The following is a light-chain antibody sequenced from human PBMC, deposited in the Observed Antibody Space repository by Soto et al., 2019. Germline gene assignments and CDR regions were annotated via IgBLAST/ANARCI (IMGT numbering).Light chain of an antibody. V-gene: IGKV3-15*01. CDR3: QQYNNWPWT. CDR2: GAS. J-gene: IGKJ1*01. CDR1: QSVSSN. Sequence: DIVMPLSPSTLSVSPRERATLXCRASQSVSSNLAWYQQKPGQAPRLLIYGASTRATGIPARFSGSGSGTEFTLTISSLQSEDFAVYYCQQYNNWPWTFGQGTKVDNK.